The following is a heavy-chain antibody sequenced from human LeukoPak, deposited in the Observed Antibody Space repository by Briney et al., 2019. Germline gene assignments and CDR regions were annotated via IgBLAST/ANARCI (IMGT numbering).Heavy chain of an antibody. CDR2: IYTNGST. Sequence: SQTLSLTCTVSGGSISNGYYWSWIRQPAGKGLEWIGRIYTNGSTNYNPSLKSRVTISVDTSKNQFSLKLTSVTAADTAVYYCTRGYSNYKNWFDPWGQGTLVTVSS. CDR3: TRGYSNYKNWFDP. D-gene: IGHD4-11*01. V-gene: IGHV4-61*02. J-gene: IGHJ5*02. CDR1: GGSISNGYY.